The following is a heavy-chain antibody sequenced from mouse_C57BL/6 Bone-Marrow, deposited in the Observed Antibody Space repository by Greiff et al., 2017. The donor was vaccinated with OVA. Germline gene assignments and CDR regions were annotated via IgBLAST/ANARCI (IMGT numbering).Heavy chain of an antibody. J-gene: IGHJ3*01. Sequence: EVKLMESGGGLVKPGGSLKLSCAASGFTFSSYTMSWVRQTPEKRLEWVATISGGGGNTYYPDSVKGRFTISRDNAKNTLYLQMSSLRSEDTALYYCARQGSWFAYWGQGTLVTVSA. CDR1: GFTFSSYT. V-gene: IGHV5-9*01. CDR2: ISGGGGNT. CDR3: ARQGSWFAY.